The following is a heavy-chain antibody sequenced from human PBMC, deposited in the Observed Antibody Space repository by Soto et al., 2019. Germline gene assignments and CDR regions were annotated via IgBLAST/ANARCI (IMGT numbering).Heavy chain of an antibody. J-gene: IGHJ5*02. CDR3: ARRSSGGFWFDP. V-gene: IGHV1-18*01. CDR2: IIPNNGNT. Sequence: ASVKVSCKASGGTFSSYTISWVRQAPGQGLEWMGRIIPNNGNTNYAQKLQGRVTMTTDTSTSTAYMELRSLRSDDTAVYYCARRSSGGFWFDPWGQGTLVTVSS. D-gene: IGHD2-15*01. CDR1: GGTFSSYT.